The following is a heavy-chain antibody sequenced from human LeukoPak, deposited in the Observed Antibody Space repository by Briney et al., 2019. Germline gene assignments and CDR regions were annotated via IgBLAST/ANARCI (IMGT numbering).Heavy chain of an antibody. D-gene: IGHD2-21*01. Sequence: SETLSLTCTVSGGSISSGSYYWSWIRQPAGKGLKWIGRIYTSGSTNYNPSLKSRVTISVDTSKNQFSLKLSSVTAADAAVYYCARYSSFPRIYLDYWGQGTLVTVSS. V-gene: IGHV4-61*02. J-gene: IGHJ4*02. CDR1: GGSISSGSYY. CDR2: IYTSGST. CDR3: ARYSSFPRIYLDY.